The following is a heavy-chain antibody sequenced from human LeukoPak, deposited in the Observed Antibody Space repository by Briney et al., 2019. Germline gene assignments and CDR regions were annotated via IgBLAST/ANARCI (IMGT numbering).Heavy chain of an antibody. V-gene: IGHV1-2*02. CDR1: GYTFNGYY. D-gene: IGHD2-2*01. Sequence: ASVKVSCKASGYTFNGYYIHWVRQAPGQGLEWMGWINPNSGSTNYAQKFQGRVTMTRDTSISTDYMELSRLRSDDTAVYYCTEDQTKGYCSGTSCYQNWFDPWGQGTLVTVSS. J-gene: IGHJ5*02. CDR3: TEDQTKGYCSGTSCYQNWFDP. CDR2: INPNSGST.